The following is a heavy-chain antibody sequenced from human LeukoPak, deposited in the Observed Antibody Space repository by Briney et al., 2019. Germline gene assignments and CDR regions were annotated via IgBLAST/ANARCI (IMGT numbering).Heavy chain of an antibody. Sequence: PSETLSLTCTVSGGSISSGDYYWSWIRQPPGKGLEWIGYIYYSGSTYYNSSLKSRVTISVDTSKNQFSLKLSSVTAADTAVYYCARAFVGMATLDYWGQGTLVTVSS. CDR3: ARAFVGMATLDY. J-gene: IGHJ4*02. CDR1: GGSISSGDYY. CDR2: IYYSGST. D-gene: IGHD5-24*01. V-gene: IGHV4-30-4*01.